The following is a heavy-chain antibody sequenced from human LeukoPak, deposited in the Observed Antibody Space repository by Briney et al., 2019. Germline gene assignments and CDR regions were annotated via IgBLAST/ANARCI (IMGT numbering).Heavy chain of an antibody. D-gene: IGHD2-15*01. V-gene: IGHV3-23*01. CDR1: GFTFSSYA. J-gene: IGHJ4*02. Sequence: PGGSLGLSCAASGFTFSSYAMSWVRQAPGKGLEWVSAISGSGGSTYYADSVRGRFTISRDNSKNTLYLQMNSLRAEDTAVYYCAPYCSGGSCYGVDYWGQGTPVTVSS. CDR3: APYCSGGSCYGVDY. CDR2: ISGSGGST.